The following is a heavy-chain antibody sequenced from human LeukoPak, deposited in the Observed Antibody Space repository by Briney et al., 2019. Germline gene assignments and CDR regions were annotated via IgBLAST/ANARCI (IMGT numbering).Heavy chain of an antibody. Sequence: ASVKVSCKASGYTFTSYCMHWVRQAHGQGLEWMGIINPSGGSTSYAQKFQGRVTMTRDTSTSTVYMELSSLRSEDTAVYYCARGRRSITIFGVVIRLDAFDIWGQGTMVTVSS. CDR1: GYTFTSYC. CDR2: INPSGGST. V-gene: IGHV1-46*01. J-gene: IGHJ3*02. D-gene: IGHD3-3*01. CDR3: ARGRRSITIFGVVIRLDAFDI.